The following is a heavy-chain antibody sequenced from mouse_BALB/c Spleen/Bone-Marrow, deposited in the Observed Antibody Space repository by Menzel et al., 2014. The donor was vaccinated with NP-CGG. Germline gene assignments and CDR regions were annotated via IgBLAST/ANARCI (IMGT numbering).Heavy chain of an antibody. D-gene: IGHD2-1*01. CDR2: INLSNGGT. CDR3: TRSGNYLFAY. CDR1: GYTFTNYY. V-gene: IGHV1S81*02. Sequence: LVESGAELVKPGASVRLSCKASGYTFTNYYMYWVKQRPGQGLEWIGEINLSNGGTNFNEKFKSKATLTVDKSSNTTYMQLSSLTSEDSAVYYCTRSGNYLFAYWGQGTLVTVSA. J-gene: IGHJ3*01.